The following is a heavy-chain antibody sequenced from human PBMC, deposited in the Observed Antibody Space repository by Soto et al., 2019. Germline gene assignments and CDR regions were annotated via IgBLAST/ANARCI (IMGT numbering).Heavy chain of an antibody. CDR3: ARVPSIATGGYYMDV. CDR1: GFTFSSYS. J-gene: IGHJ6*03. V-gene: IGHV3-48*01. Sequence: GGSLSLSCAASGFTFSSYSMNWVRQAPGKGLEWVSYISSSSSTIYYADSVKGRFTISRDNAKNSLYLQMNSLRAEDTAVYYCARVPSIATGGYYMDVWGKGTTVTVSS. CDR2: ISSSSSTI. D-gene: IGHD7-27*01.